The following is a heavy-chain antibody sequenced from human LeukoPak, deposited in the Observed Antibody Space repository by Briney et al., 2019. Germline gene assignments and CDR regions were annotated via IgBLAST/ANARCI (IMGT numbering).Heavy chain of an antibody. D-gene: IGHD2-21*02. Sequence: SVNVSCKDSGGTFSSYASSWVRQAPGQGREWMGGIIPIFGTANYAQKFQGRVTITTDESTSTAYMELSSLRSEDTAVYYCASRTASWYAYDYWGQGTLVTVSS. CDR2: IIPIFGTA. CDR3: ASRTASWYAYDY. CDR1: GGTFSSYA. J-gene: IGHJ4*02. V-gene: IGHV1-69*05.